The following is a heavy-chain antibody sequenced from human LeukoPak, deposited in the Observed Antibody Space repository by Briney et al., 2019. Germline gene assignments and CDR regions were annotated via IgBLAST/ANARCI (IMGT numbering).Heavy chain of an antibody. Sequence: SETLSLTCTVSGGSISSSSYYWGWIRQPPGKGLEWIGSIYYSGSTNYNPPLKSRVTISVDTSKNQFSLKLSSVTAADTAVYYCARLGQYYYDSSGYYPLDYWGQGTLVTVSS. J-gene: IGHJ4*02. D-gene: IGHD3-22*01. CDR1: GGSISSSSYY. V-gene: IGHV4-39*07. CDR3: ARLGQYYYDSSGYYPLDY. CDR2: IYYSGST.